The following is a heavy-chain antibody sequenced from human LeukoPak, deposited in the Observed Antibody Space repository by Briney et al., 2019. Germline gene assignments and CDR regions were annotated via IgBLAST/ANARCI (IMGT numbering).Heavy chain of an antibody. V-gene: IGHV4-39*01. CDR1: GGSISSSSYY. J-gene: IGHJ4*02. CDR2: IYYSGST. Sequence: SETLSLTCTVSGGSISSSSYYWGWIRQPPGKGLEWIGSIYYSGSTYYNPSLKSRVTISVDTSKNQFPLKLSSVTAADTAVYYCASGYSGYSSGWYEVYWGQGTLVTVSS. CDR3: ASGYSGYSSGWYEVY. D-gene: IGHD6-19*01.